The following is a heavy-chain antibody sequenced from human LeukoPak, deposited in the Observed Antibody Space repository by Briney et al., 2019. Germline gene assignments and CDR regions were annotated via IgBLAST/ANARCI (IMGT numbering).Heavy chain of an antibody. CDR1: GFTFSSYG. D-gene: IGHD7-27*01. Sequence: GGSLRLSCAASGFTFSSYGMHWVRQAPGKGLEWVSYISSSSDYTKYADSVRGRFTISRDNAKNSLFLQMNSLRAEDTAVYYCARTLLNWGLNYWGQGTLVTVSS. V-gene: IGHV3-21*05. CDR3: ARTLLNWGLNY. J-gene: IGHJ4*02. CDR2: ISSSSDYT.